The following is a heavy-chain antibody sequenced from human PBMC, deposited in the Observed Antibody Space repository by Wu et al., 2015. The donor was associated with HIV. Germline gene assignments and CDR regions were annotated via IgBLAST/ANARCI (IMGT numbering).Heavy chain of an antibody. D-gene: IGHD2-15*01. CDR2: IIPIFGTA. CDR1: GGTFSSYA. Sequence: QVQLVQSGAEVKKPGSSVKVSCKASGGTFSSYAISWVRQAPGQGLEWMGGIIPIFGTANYAQKFQGRVTITTDESTSTAYMELSSLRSEDTAVYYCARGSRLLPEGDYYGMDVWGQGDHGHRLL. CDR3: ARGSRLLPEGDYYGMDV. J-gene: IGHJ6*02. V-gene: IGHV1-69*05.